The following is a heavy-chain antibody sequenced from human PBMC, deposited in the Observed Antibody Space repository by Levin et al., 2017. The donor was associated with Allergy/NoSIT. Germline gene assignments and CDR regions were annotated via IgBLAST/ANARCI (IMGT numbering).Heavy chain of an antibody. D-gene: IGHD4-17*01. CDR3: ARHFLDYGDYTIPQVWFDP. CDR1: GYSFTSYW. CDR2: IDPSDSYT. V-gene: IGHV5-10-1*01. Sequence: GESLKISCKGSGYSFTSYWISWVRQMPGKGLEWMGRIDPSDSYTNYSPSLQGHVTISADKSISTAYLQWSSLKASDTAMYYCARHFLDYGDYTIPQVWFDPWGQGTLVTVSS. J-gene: IGHJ5*02.